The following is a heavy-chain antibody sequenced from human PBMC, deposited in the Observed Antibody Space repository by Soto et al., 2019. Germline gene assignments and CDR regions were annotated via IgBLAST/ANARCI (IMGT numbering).Heavy chain of an antibody. D-gene: IGHD2-21*01. J-gene: IGHJ6*03. CDR2: IYYSGST. CDR3: ARHRLWLPHYYYYMDV. CDR1: GGSISSYY. Sequence: SETVSLTCTVSGGSISSYYWSWIRQPPGKGLEWIGYIYYSGSTNYNPSLKSRVTISVDTSKNQFSLKLSSVTAADTAVYYCARHRLWLPHYYYYMDVWGKGTTVTVSS. V-gene: IGHV4-59*08.